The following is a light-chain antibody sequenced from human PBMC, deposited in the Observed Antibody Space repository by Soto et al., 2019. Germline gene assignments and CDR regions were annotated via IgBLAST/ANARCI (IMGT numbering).Light chain of an antibody. CDR2: DAS. CDR1: LDISNY. Sequence: DIPMTQSPSALSASVGDRVTITCRASLDISNYLSWYQQKPGTAPKLLIYDASTLETGVPARFSGSGSGTHFTLTIRSLQPEDIATYYCQWYDNFFLTFGRGTKVEI. V-gene: IGKV1-33*01. J-gene: IGKJ4*01. CDR3: QWYDNFFLT.